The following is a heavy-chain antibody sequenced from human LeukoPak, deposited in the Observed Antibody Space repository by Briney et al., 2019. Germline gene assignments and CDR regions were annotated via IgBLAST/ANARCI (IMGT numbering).Heavy chain of an antibody. CDR3: VPATGNN. CDR1: GFTFNKHA. J-gene: IGHJ4*02. V-gene: IGHV3-23*01. Sequence: GGSLRLSCTASGFTFNKHAINWIRQAPGKGLEWVSVVDGPANKTFYADSVKGRFTISRDNSKNTLHLLMNSLRADDTAVYYCVPATGNNWGQGTLVTVSS. D-gene: IGHD1/OR15-1a*01. CDR2: VDGPANKT.